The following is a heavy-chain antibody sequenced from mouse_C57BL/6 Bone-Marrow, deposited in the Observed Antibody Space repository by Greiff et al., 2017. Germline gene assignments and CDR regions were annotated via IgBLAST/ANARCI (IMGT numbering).Heavy chain of an antibody. V-gene: IGHV1-74*01. J-gene: IGHJ3*01. CDR2: IHPSDSDT. CDR1: GYTFTSYW. Sequence: VQLQQPGAELVKPGASVKVSCKASGYTFTSYWMHWVKQRPGQGLEWIGRIHPSDSDTNYNQKFKGKATLTVDKSSSTAYMQLSSLTSEDSAVYYCAIEGHTMITEEWFAYWGEGTLGTVSA. CDR3: AIEGHTMITEEWFAY. D-gene: IGHD2-4*01.